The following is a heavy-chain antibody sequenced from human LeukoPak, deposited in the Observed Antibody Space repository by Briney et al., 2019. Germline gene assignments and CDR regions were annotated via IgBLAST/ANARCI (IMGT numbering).Heavy chain of an antibody. CDR1: GFTFSSYG. Sequence: PGGSLRLSCAASGFTFSSYGMHWVRQAPGKGLEWVAVIWYDGSNKYYADSVKGRFTISRDNSKNTLYLQMNSLRAEDTAVYYCARGPQLGDTAPLLDYWGQGTLVTVSS. CDR2: IWYDGSNK. CDR3: ARGPQLGDTAPLLDY. J-gene: IGHJ4*02. V-gene: IGHV3-33*01. D-gene: IGHD5-18*01.